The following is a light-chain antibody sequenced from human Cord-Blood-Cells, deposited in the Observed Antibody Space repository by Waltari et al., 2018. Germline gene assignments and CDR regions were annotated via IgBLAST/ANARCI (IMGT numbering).Light chain of an antibody. V-gene: IGLV3-27*01. J-gene: IGLJ3*02. CDR2: EDS. CDR3: YSAADNKSGV. CDR1: VMAKEP. Sequence: DELTQPYAVSVSAGQAARLTCPGGVMAKEPGRWSQAKPGQAPVPVIYEDSERPSGTPERFPGTSSGLTIILTIRRAQVEDAAAYYCYSAADNKSGVFGGGTKLTIL.